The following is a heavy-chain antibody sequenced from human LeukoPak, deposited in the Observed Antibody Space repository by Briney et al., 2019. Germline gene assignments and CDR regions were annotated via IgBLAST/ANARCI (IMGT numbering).Heavy chain of an antibody. D-gene: IGHD3-10*01. V-gene: IGHV4-4*07. CDR2: IYTSGDT. CDR3: ARHKGYYGSGSYYNARPFDP. Sequence: SETLSLTCTVSGGAIINYYWTWIRQSAGKGLEWIGRIYTSGDTYYNPSLSGRVTMSVDTSKNQFSLNLSSVTAADTAVYYCARHKGYYGSGSYYNARPFDPWGQGTLVTVSS. CDR1: GGAIINYY. J-gene: IGHJ5*02.